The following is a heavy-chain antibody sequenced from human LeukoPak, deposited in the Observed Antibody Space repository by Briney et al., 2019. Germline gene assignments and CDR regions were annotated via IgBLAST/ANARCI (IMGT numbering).Heavy chain of an antibody. CDR3: AGFSSGWYAPFDY. J-gene: IGHJ4*02. Sequence: GGSLRLSCAASGFTFSSYAMIWVRQAPGKGLEWVSVISAGGGSTDFADSVKGRFTVSRDNSKNTLYLQMNSLRAEDTAVYYCAGFSSGWYAPFDYWGQGTLVTVSS. V-gene: IGHV3-23*01. CDR2: ISAGGGST. D-gene: IGHD6-19*01. CDR1: GFTFSSYA.